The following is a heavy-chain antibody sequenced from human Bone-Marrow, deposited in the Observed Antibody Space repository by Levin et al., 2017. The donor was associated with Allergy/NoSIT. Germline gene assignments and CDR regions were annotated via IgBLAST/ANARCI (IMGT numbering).Heavy chain of an antibody. V-gene: IGHV3-53*01. CDR2: IYNDRNGGGT. CDR3: ARHGWLDP. CDR1: GFIVSSDY. J-gene: IGHJ5*02. Sequence: ASVKVSCEVSGFIVSSDYMTWVRQAPGKGLEWVSLIYNDRNGGGTFYAGSVKGRFTISRDNSRNILYLQMNNLRVDDTAIYYCARHGWLDPWGQGTLVTVSS.